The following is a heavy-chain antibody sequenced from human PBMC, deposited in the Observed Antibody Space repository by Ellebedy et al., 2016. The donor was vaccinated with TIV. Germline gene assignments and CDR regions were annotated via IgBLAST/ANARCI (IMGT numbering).Heavy chain of an antibody. CDR2: IYHSGNT. CDR3: ARGDDSGLAY. J-gene: IGHJ4*02. D-gene: IGHD3-22*01. V-gene: IGHV4-59*01. Sequence: MPSETLSLTCTVSGGSISNYYWTWIRQPPGKGLEWIAYIYHSGNTNYTPSLKSRVSISIDTSKNQFSLKLNSVTAADTAVYYCARGDDSGLAYWGQGTLVTVSS. CDR1: GGSISNYY.